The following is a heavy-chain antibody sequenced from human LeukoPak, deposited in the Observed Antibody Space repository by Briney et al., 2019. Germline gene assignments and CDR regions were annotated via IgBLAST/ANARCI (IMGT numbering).Heavy chain of an antibody. D-gene: IGHD3-10*01. CDR2: INPSGGST. Sequence: ASVKVSCKASGYTFTSYYLHWVRQAPGQGLEWMGIINPSGGSTSYAQKFQGRVTMTRDMSTTTVHMELSSLRSEDTAVYYCARGGDYYGSGSYTVDYWGQGTLVTVSS. J-gene: IGHJ4*02. CDR3: ARGGDYYGSGSYTVDY. CDR1: GYTFTSYY. V-gene: IGHV1-46*01.